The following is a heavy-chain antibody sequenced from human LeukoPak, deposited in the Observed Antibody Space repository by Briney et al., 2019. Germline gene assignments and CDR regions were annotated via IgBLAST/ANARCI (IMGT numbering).Heavy chain of an antibody. CDR3: AKNAWYCLDY. D-gene: IGHD6-13*01. V-gene: IGHV4-4*02. J-gene: IGHJ4*02. CDR2: IFHSGST. CDR1: GDSISNNIW. Sequence: SETLSLTCTVFGDSISNNIWWSWVRQPPGKGLEWIGEIFHSGSTNYNPSLKSRVTISLDKSKNQVALRVDSLTAADTAVYYCAKNAWYCLDYWGQGTLVTVSS.